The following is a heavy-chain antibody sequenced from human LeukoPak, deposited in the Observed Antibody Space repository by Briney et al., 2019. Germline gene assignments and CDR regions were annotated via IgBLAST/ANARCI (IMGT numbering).Heavy chain of an antibody. Sequence: GGSLRLSCAASGFTFSSYNMNWVRQAPGKGLEWVSYISISTSSIYYADSVKGRFTISRDNAKNSLYLQMNSLRAEDTAVYYCARDLGQYYDTSDNWFDPWGQGTLVTVSS. CDR2: ISISTSSI. V-gene: IGHV3-48*01. CDR1: GFTFSSYN. D-gene: IGHD3-22*01. CDR3: ARDLGQYYDTSDNWFDP. J-gene: IGHJ5*02.